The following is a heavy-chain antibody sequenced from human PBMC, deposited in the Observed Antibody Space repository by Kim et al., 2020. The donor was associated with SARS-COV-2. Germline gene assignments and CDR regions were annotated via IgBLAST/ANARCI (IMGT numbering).Heavy chain of an antibody. V-gene: IGHV4-59*01. CDR2: T. Sequence: TIHNPALKSRVTIAVDTSKTQFPLKLRSVTAADTVVYYCASAAAGSYFDYWGQGTLVTVSS. CDR3: ASAAAGSYFDY. J-gene: IGHJ4*02. D-gene: IGHD6-13*01.